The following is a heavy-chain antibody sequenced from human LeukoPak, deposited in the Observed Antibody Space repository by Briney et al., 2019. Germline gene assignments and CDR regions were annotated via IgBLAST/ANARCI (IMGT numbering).Heavy chain of an antibody. J-gene: IGHJ4*02. CDR3: ARGGDYYGSGSRHDY. Sequence: GGSLRLSCAASGFTFSSYGMNWVRQAPGKGLEWVSSISSSSSYIYYVDSVKGRFTISRDNAKNSLYLQMNSLRAEDTAVYYCARGGDYYGSGSRHDYWGQGTLVTVSS. CDR1: GFTFSSYG. CDR2: ISSSSSYI. V-gene: IGHV3-21*01. D-gene: IGHD3-10*01.